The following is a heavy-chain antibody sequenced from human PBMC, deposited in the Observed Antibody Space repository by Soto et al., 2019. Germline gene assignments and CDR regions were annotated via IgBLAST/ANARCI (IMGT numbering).Heavy chain of an antibody. V-gene: IGHV3-33*01. Sequence: QVQLVESGGGVVQPGRSLRLSCAASGFTFSSYGMHWVRQAPGKGLEWVAVIWYDGSNKYYADSVKGRFTISRDNSKNTRYLQRNSLRAEDTAVYYFARDDYIAAAGNRLLRYWGQGTLVTVSS. CDR1: GFTFSSYG. CDR2: IWYDGSNK. CDR3: ARDDYIAAAGNRLLRY. J-gene: IGHJ4*02. D-gene: IGHD6-13*01.